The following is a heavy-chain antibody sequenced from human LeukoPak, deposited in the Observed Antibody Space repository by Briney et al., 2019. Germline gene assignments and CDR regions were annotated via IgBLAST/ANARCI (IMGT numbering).Heavy chain of an antibody. CDR1: GDSVSSNRAT. D-gene: IGHD2-8*02. J-gene: IGHJ3*02. V-gene: IGHV6-1*01. Sequence: SQTLSLTCAMSGDSVSSNRATWNWIRQSPSRGLEWLGRTYYMSKWYNDYAVSVKSRITINPDTSKNQFSLRLDSVTPEDTAVYFCARDQSWTTGFDIWSQGTVVTVSS. CDR2: TYYMSKWYN. CDR3: ARDQSWTTGFDI.